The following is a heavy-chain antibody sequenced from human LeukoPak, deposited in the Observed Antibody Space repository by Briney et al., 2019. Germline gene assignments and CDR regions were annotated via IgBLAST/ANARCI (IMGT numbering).Heavy chain of an antibody. CDR2: ISYDGSNK. D-gene: IGHD6-13*01. J-gene: IGHJ4*02. Sequence: HPGGSLRLSCAAYGFTFSSYGMHWVRQAPGKGLEWVAVISYDGSNKYYADSVKGRFTISRDNSKNTLSLQMNSLRAEDTAVYYCAKAVDSSSWYYFDYWGQGTLVTVSS. V-gene: IGHV3-30*18. CDR3: AKAVDSSSWYYFDY. CDR1: GFTFSSYG.